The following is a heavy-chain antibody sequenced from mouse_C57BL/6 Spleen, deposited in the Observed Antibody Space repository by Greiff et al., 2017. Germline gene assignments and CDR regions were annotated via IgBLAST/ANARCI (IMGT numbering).Heavy chain of an antibody. CDR3: TRDLYGSSSLFDY. V-gene: IGHV5-9-1*02. Sequence: EVQVVESGEGLVKPGGSLKLSCAASGFTFSSYAMSWVRQTPEKRLEWVAYISSGGDYIYYADTVKGRFTISRDNARNTLYLQMSSLKSEDTAMYYCTRDLYGSSSLFDYWGQGTTLTVSS. CDR1: GFTFSSYA. J-gene: IGHJ2*01. CDR2: ISSGGDYI. D-gene: IGHD1-1*01.